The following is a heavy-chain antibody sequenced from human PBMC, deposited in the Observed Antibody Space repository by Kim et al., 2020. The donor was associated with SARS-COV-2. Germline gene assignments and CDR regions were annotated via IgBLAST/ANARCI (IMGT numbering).Heavy chain of an antibody. J-gene: IGHJ6*02. CDR2: IDTSAKT. Sequence: GGSLRLSCAASGFTFSDYDMHWARQPAGKGLEWVSAIDTSAKTYYPDSLKGRFTISRENAKNSVYLQIQRLRAGDTAVYYCVRGAVTGDYGMDLCGLGTTVTVSS. V-gene: IGHV3-13*04. CDR1: GFTFSDYD. CDR3: VRGAVTGDYGMDL. D-gene: IGHD6-19*01.